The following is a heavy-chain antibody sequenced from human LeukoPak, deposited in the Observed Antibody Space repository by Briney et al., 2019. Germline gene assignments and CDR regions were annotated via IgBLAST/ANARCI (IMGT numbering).Heavy chain of an antibody. CDR2: ISYDGSNK. CDR1: GFTFSSYA. J-gene: IGHJ4*02. CDR3: ARDRRGYSYGYEFDY. V-gene: IGHV3-30*04. D-gene: IGHD5-18*01. Sequence: PGRSLRLSRAASGFTFSSYAMHWVRQAPGKGLEWVAVISYDGSNKYYADSVKGRFTISRDNSKNTLYLQMNSLRAEDTAVYYCARDRRGYSYGYEFDYWGQGTLVTVSS.